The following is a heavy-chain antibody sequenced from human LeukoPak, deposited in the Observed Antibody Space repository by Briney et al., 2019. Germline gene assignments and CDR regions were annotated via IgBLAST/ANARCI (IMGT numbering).Heavy chain of an antibody. V-gene: IGHV3-43*02. CDR3: AKSSIVAGEYLFDY. J-gene: IGHJ4*02. Sequence: GASLRLSCAASGFTFDDYAMQWVRQAPGKGLEWVSLISGDGGSTYYADSVKGRFTISRDNSKNSLYLQMNRLRTEDTALYYCAKSSIVAGEYLFDYRGQGTLVTVSS. D-gene: IGHD6-19*01. CDR2: ISGDGGST. CDR1: GFTFDDYA.